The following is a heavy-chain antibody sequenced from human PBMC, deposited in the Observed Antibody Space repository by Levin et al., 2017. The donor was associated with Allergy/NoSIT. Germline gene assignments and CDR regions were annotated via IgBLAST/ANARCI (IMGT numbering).Heavy chain of an antibody. CDR2: INPNSGGT. CDR1: GYTFTGYY. V-gene: IGHV1-2*02. Sequence: EASVKVSCKASGYTFTGYYMHWVRQAPGQGLEWMGWINPNSGGTNYAQKFQGRVTMTRDTSISTAYMELSRLRSDDTAVYYCARDTARSGSYYLGWYFDLWGRGTLVTVSS. D-gene: IGHD1-26*01. J-gene: IGHJ2*01. CDR3: ARDTARSGSYYLGWYFDL.